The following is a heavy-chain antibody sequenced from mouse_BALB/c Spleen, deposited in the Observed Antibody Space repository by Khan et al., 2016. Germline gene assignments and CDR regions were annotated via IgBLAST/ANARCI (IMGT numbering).Heavy chain of an antibody. CDR3: VYYYGSSGAMDY. J-gene: IGHJ4*01. V-gene: IGHV5-9-3*01. CDR2: ISSGGSYT. Sequence: EVELVESGGGLVKPGGSLKLSCAASGFTFSSYAMSWVRQTPEKRLEWVATISSGGSYTYYPDSVKGRFTISRDNAKNTLYLQMSSLRSEDTAMYYCVYYYGSSGAMDYWGQGTLVTVSS. D-gene: IGHD1-1*01. CDR1: GFTFSSYA.